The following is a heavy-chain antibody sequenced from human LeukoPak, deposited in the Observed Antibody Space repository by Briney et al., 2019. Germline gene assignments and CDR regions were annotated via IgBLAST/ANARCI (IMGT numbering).Heavy chain of an antibody. CDR2: IYYSGST. CDR1: GGSINSYY. D-gene: IGHD7-27*01. CDR3: ARRDGLGAFDI. V-gene: IGHV4-59*08. J-gene: IGHJ3*02. Sequence: SETLSLTCTVSGGSINSYYWSWIRQPPGKGLEWIGYIYYSGSTNYNPSLKSRVTISVDTSKNQFSLKLSSVTAADTAVYYCARRDGLGAFDIWGQGTMVTVSS.